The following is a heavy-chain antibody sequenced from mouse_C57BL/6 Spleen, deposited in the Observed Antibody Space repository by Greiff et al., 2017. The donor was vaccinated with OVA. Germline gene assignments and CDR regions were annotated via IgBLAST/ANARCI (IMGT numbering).Heavy chain of an antibody. CDR3: ARDNYYLCYFDY. D-gene: IGHD1-1*01. Sequence: DVKLVESGGGLVKPGGSLKLSCAASGFTFSSYAMSWVRQTPEKRLEWVATISDGGSYTYYPDNVKGRFTISKDNAKNNLYLQMSHLKSEDTAMYSCARDNYYLCYFDYWGKGTTLTVSS. V-gene: IGHV5-4*01. J-gene: IGHJ2*01. CDR1: GFTFSSYA. CDR2: ISDGGSYT.